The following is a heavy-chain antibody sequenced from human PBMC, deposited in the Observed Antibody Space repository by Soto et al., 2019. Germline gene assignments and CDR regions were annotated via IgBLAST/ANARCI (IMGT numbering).Heavy chain of an antibody. Sequence: QVQLVQSGAEVKKPGSSVKVSCKASGVTFSSYAISWVRQAPGQGLEWMGGIIPIFGTANYAQKFQGRVTITADKSTSTAYMELSSLRSEDTAVYYCARDAREVGATPFFDYWGQGTLVTVSS. D-gene: IGHD1-26*01. V-gene: IGHV1-69*06. CDR3: ARDAREVGATPFFDY. J-gene: IGHJ4*02. CDR1: GVTFSSYA. CDR2: IIPIFGTA.